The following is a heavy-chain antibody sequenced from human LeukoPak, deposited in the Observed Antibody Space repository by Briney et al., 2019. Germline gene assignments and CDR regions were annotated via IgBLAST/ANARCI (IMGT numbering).Heavy chain of an antibody. CDR1: GGTFSSYA. V-gene: IGHV1-69*05. CDR2: IIPIFGTA. J-gene: IGHJ6*03. Sequence: SVKVSCKASGGTFSSYAISWVRQAPGQGLEWMGGIIPIFGTANYAQKFQGRVTITTDESTSTAYMELSSLRSEDTAVYYCARDVVRMTPGHYYYYMDVWGKGTTVTVSS. CDR3: ARDVVRMTPGHYYYYMDV. D-gene: IGHD2-2*01.